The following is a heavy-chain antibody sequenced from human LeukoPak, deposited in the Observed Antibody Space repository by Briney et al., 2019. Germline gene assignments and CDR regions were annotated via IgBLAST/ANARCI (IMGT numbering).Heavy chain of an antibody. D-gene: IGHD3-16*01. CDR3: ARALWPEDY. CDR2: IKEDGSEK. V-gene: IGHV3-7*01. J-gene: IGHJ4*02. CDR1: GFTFSSYW. Sequence: GGSLRLSCAASGFTFSSYWMSWVRQAPGKGLEWVANIKEDGSEKNYVDSVKGRFTISRDNAKNSLFVQMSSLRVEDTAVYYCARALWPEDYWGQGTLVTVSS.